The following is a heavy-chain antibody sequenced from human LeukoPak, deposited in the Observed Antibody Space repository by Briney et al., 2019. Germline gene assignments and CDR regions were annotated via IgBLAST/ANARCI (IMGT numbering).Heavy chain of an antibody. CDR3: ARSRTSYDFWSGLTEQDAFDI. V-gene: IGHV3-7*01. CDR2: IKQDGSEK. CDR1: GFTFSSYW. J-gene: IGHJ3*02. D-gene: IGHD3-3*01. Sequence: GGSLRLSCAASGFTFSSYWMSWVRQAPGKGLEWVANIKQDGSEKYYVDSVKGRFTISRDNAKNSLYLQMNSLRAEDTAVYYCARSRTSYDFWSGLTEQDAFDIWGQGTMVTVSS.